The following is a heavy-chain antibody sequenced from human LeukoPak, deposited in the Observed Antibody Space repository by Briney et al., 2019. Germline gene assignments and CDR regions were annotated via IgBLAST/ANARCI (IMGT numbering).Heavy chain of an antibody. V-gene: IGHV3-48*04. CDR2: ISSSSSTI. CDR1: GFTFNTYG. Sequence: PGGSLRLSCAASGFTFNTYGMHWVRQAPGKGLEWVSYISSSSSTIYYADSVKGRFTISRDNAKNSLYLQMNSLRAEDTAVYYCARVVEVQLEPWGQGTLVTVSS. CDR3: ARVVEVQLEP. D-gene: IGHD1-1*01. J-gene: IGHJ5*02.